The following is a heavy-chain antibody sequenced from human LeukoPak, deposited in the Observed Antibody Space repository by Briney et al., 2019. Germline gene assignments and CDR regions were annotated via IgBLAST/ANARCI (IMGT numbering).Heavy chain of an antibody. CDR1: GGSFSGYY. CDR3: ARLFGGVIA. Sequence: PSETLSLTCAVYGGSFSGYYWSWIRQPPGKGLEWIGEINHCGNTNYNPSLKSRVTISVDTSKNQFSLKLSSVTAADTAVYYCARLFGGVIAWGQGTLVTVSS. D-gene: IGHD3-16*02. V-gene: IGHV4-34*01. J-gene: IGHJ5*02. CDR2: INHCGNT.